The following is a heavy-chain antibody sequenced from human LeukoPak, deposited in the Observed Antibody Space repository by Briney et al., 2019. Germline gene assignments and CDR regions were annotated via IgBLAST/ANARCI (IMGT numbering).Heavy chain of an antibody. CDR2: ISYDGSNK. CDR3: ARDRLYSSGWYLGLSFDY. Sequence: AGGSLLLCCAASGFTFSSYAMRWGRPARGKGLEWVAVISYDGSNKYYADSVKGRFTISRDNSKNTLYLQMNSLRDEDTAVYYCARDRLYSSGWYLGLSFDYWGQGTLVTASS. J-gene: IGHJ4*02. V-gene: IGHV3-30-3*01. CDR1: GFTFSSYA. D-gene: IGHD6-19*01.